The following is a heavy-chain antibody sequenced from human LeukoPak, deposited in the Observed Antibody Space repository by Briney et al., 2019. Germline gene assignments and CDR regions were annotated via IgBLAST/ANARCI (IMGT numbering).Heavy chain of an antibody. D-gene: IGHD4-23*01. CDR3: ARVPYDYRGRSRSDY. CDR1: GFTFSSYW. CDR2: IKQDGSEK. Sequence: GGSLRLPYPDSGFTFSSYWLSWVGQAPGKGLEWVANIKQDGSEKYYVDSVKGRFTISRDNAKNSLYLQMDSLRAEDTAVYYCARVPYDYRGRSRSDYWGQGTLVTVSS. J-gene: IGHJ4*02. V-gene: IGHV3-7*01.